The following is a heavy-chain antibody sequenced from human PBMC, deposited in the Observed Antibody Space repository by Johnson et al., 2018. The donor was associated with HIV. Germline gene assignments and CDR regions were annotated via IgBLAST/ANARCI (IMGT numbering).Heavy chain of an antibody. Sequence: QVQLVESGGGVVQPGRSLRLSCAASGFTFSSYGMAWVRQAPGKGLEWVTVISFTGLKKYYADSVKGRFTISRDNRKNTLYMQMNSLRAEDTAVYYCAKDQIKRLPVDWAFDIWGQGTMVTVSS. CDR2: ISFTGLKK. V-gene: IGHV3-30*19. CDR3: AKDQIKRLPVDWAFDI. CDR1: GFTFSSYG. D-gene: IGHD5-12*01. J-gene: IGHJ3*02.